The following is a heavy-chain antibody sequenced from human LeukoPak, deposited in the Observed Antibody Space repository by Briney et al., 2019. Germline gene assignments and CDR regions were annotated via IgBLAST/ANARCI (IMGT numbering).Heavy chain of an antibody. CDR3: ATAVLGGYGAFDY. V-gene: IGHV1-18*01. CDR1: GYTFTSYG. J-gene: IGHJ4*02. CDR2: ISAYNGNT. D-gene: IGHD5-12*01. Sequence: ASVKVSCTASGYTFTSYGISWVRQAPGQGLEWMGWISAYNGNTNYAQKLQGRVTMTTDTSTSTAYMELSSLRSEDTAVYYCATAVLGGYGAFDYWGQGTLVTVSS.